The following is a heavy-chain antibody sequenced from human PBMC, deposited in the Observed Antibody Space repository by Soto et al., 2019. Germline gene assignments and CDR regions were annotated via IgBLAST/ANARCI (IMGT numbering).Heavy chain of an antibody. CDR2: ISATGGGT. CDR3: AKDRRAGGNSAFYFDF. V-gene: IGHV3-23*01. CDR1: GFKFSNYS. J-gene: IGHJ4*02. Sequence: LRLSCAASGFKFSNYSMSWVRQAPWKGLEWVSLISATGGGTYYADSVKGRFTISRDNSHNTLYLQVHSLTAEDAAVYYCAKDRRAGGNSAFYFDFWGQGAQVTVSS. D-gene: IGHD3-16*01.